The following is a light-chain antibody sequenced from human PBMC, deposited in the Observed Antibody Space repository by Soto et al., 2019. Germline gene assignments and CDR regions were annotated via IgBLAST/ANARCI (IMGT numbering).Light chain of an antibody. CDR3: QQLNAFPLT. J-gene: IGKJ4*01. Sequence: DIQLTQSPSFLSASVGDRVTVTCRASQCISSHLAWYQQKPGKAPKVLIYAASTLQSGVPSRFSGCGSGTEFTLTISSLQPEDFATYYCQQLNAFPLTFGGGTKVDIK. V-gene: IGKV1-9*01. CDR1: QCISSH. CDR2: AAS.